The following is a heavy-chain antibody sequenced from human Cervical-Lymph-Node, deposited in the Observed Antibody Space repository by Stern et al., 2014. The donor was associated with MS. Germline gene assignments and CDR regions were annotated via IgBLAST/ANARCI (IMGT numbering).Heavy chain of an antibody. D-gene: IGHD1-7*01. CDR3: ARGLRGDWNYDAFDY. CDR2: INPNSGGP. J-gene: IGHJ4*02. Sequence: QVQLQQSGAEVKKPGASVKVSCKASGYTFTGQYMHWVRQAPGPGLEWMGRINPNSGGPTYAPKFQGRVPMTRDTSINTASMGLSRLTSDDTAMYYCARGLRGDWNYDAFDYWGQGTLVTGSS. V-gene: IGHV1-2*06. CDR1: GYTFTGQY.